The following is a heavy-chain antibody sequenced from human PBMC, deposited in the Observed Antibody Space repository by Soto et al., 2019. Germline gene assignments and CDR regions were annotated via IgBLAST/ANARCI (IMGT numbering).Heavy chain of an antibody. CDR3: VRMNAESYSSYYAMDV. V-gene: IGHV2-26*01. CDR2: IFSDAER. J-gene: IGHJ6*02. D-gene: IGHD2-8*01. Sequence: GPTLVNPTETLTLTCNVSGFSLTTGRMGVSWIRQPPGKALEWLAHIFSDAERSYSRSLQGRLTVSKVGSGSHVVLTMTNMDPVDTGTYFCVRMNAESYSSYYAMDVWGQGT. CDR1: GFSLTTGRMG.